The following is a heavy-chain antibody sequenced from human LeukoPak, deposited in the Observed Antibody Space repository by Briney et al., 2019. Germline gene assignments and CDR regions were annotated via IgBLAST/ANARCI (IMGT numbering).Heavy chain of an antibody. J-gene: IGHJ5*02. V-gene: IGHV4-39*07. D-gene: IGHD2-2*01. CDR2: IYYSGST. Sequence: PSETLSLTCTASGGSISSSSYYWGWIRQPPGKGLEWIGSIYYSGSTYYNPSLKSRVTISVDTSKNQFSLKLSSVTAADTAVYYCARSSQGYCSSTSCYSVWFDPWGQGTLVTVSS. CDR3: ARSSQGYCSSTSCYSVWFDP. CDR1: GGSISSSSYY.